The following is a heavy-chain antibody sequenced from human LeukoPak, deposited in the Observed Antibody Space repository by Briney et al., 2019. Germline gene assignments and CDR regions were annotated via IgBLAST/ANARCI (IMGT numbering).Heavy chain of an antibody. V-gene: IGHV3-21*01. CDR2: IGGRTTSI. Sequence: GGSLRLSCAASGFTFSSYSMNWVRQPPGKGLEWVSSIGGRTTSISYAHSVEGRFTISRDNAKNSLFLQRNSLRAEDTAVYYCASLDTAHPSGVYWGQGTLVTVSS. J-gene: IGHJ4*02. D-gene: IGHD5-18*01. CDR3: ASLDTAHPSGVY. CDR1: GFTFSSYS.